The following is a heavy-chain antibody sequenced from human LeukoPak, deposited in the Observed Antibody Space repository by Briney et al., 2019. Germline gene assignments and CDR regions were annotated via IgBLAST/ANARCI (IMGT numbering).Heavy chain of an antibody. J-gene: IGHJ4*02. CDR3: ARDYSQYSSSWYIGY. Sequence: GGSLRLSCAASGFTVSSNYMSWVRQAPGKGLEWVSVIYSGGSTYYADSVKGRFTISRDNSKNTLYLQMNSLRAEDTAVYYCARDYSQYSSSWYIGYWGQGTLVTVSS. CDR2: IYSGGST. CDR1: GFTVSSNY. V-gene: IGHV3-66*01. D-gene: IGHD6-13*01.